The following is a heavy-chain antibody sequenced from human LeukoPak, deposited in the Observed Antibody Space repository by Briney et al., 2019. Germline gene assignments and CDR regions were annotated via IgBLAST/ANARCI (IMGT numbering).Heavy chain of an antibody. CDR3: TTGAPRAYSGSYSNC. D-gene: IGHD1-26*01. J-gene: IGHJ4*02. Sequence: GGSLRLSCAASGFTFSNAWMSWVRQAPGKGLEWVGRIKSKTDGGTTDYAAPVKGRFTISRDDSQNTLYLQMNSLKTEDTAVYYCTTGAPRAYSGSYSNCWGQGTLVTVSS. CDR2: IKSKTDGGTT. V-gene: IGHV3-15*01. CDR1: GFTFSNAW.